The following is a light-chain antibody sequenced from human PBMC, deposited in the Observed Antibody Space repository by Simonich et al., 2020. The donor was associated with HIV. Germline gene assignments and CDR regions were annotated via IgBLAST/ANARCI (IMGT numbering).Light chain of an antibody. CDR1: NSNVRNYDY. CDR3: SSYTSSSTRGV. J-gene: IGLJ3*02. CDR2: DVS. V-gene: IGLV2-14*03. Sequence: QSALTQSASVSGSPGQSITISCTGTNSNVRNYDYVSWYQQHLGKAPKLMIYDVSNLPSGVSHRFSGSKSDNTAFLTISGLQAEDEADYYCSSYTSSSTRGVFGGGTKLTVL.